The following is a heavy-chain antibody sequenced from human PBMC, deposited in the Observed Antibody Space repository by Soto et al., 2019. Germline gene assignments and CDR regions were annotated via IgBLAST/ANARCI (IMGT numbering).Heavy chain of an antibody. CDR3: ARVGTIDNYYDYCDS. V-gene: IGHV1-3*04. D-gene: IGHD3-10*01. CDR2: INTLNGNT. Sequence: QVQLVQSGAEVKKPGASVKVSCKASGYTFINYAINWVRQAPGQRLEWMGWINTLNGNTRYSQKFQDRVTITRDTSASTVYMEMSGLRSEDTSVYYCARVGTIDNYYDYCDSWGQGTLVAVSS. CDR1: GYTFINYA. J-gene: IGHJ4*02.